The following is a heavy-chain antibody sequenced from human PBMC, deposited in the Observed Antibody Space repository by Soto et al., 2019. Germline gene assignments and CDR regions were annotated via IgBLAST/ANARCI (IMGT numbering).Heavy chain of an antibody. CDR2: INSSGAKT. CDR1: GFTFSTTA. V-gene: IGHV3-23*01. CDR3: TKFSF. J-gene: IGHJ4*02. Sequence: QLLESGGDLVQPGGSRRLSCTASGFTFSTTAMSWVRQAPGKGLEWVSTINSSGAKTNYADSVRGRFTIYRDNSKNTLYLQMNTLRAEDTAVYYCTKFSFWGQGTLVTVSS.